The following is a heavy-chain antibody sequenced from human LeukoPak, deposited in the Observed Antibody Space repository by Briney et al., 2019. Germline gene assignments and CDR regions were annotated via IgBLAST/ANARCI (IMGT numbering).Heavy chain of an antibody. CDR1: GDSMSTYY. CDR3: ARADCSGGYCYFFDY. V-gene: IGHV4-4*07. Sequence: SETLSLTCTVSGDSMSTYYWNWIRQSAGKGLEWIGRIYTTGSTTYNPSLKNRVTLSVDTSKNHFSLRLSSVTAADTAVYYRARADCSGGYCYFFDYWGQGTLVTVSS. CDR2: IYTTGST. D-gene: IGHD2-15*01. J-gene: IGHJ4*02.